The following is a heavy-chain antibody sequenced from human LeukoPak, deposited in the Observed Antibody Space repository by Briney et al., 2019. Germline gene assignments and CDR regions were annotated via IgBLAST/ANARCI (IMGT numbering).Heavy chain of an antibody. V-gene: IGHV3-23*01. Sequence: GGSLRLSCAASGFTFSSYAMSWVRQAPGKGLEWVSAISGSGGSTYYADSVKGRFTIYRDNSKNTLYLHMNSLRAEDTAVYYCAKEGYCSSTSCDGNYWGQGTLVTVSS. CDR3: AKEGYCSSTSCDGNY. CDR2: ISGSGGST. J-gene: IGHJ4*02. CDR1: GFTFSSYA. D-gene: IGHD2-2*01.